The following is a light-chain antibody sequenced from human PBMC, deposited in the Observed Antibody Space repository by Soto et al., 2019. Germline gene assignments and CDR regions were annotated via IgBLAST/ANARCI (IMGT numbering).Light chain of an antibody. CDR3: QQYDNWPWT. CDR1: QNVGGY. CDR2: DAS. Sequence: EIVLTQSPATLSLSPGERATLSCRASQNVGGYLAWYQQKPDQAPRLLIYDASNRATVIPARFSGSGSGTDFSLTISSLQSEDFGVYFCQQYDNWPWTFGQGTKVEMK. V-gene: IGKV3-11*01. J-gene: IGKJ1*01.